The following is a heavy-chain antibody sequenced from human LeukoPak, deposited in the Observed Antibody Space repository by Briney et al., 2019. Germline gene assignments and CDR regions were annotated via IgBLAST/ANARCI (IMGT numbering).Heavy chain of an antibody. D-gene: IGHD3-10*01. CDR3: ARDSCASSCWFDY. CDR2: IYSGGST. J-gene: IGHJ4*02. V-gene: IGHV3-66*01. CDR1: GFTVSSNY. Sequence: PGGSLRLSCAASGFTVSSNYMSWVRQAPGKGLEWVSVIYSGGSTYYADSVKGRFTISRDNSKNTLYLQMNSLRAEDTAVYYCARDSCASSCWFDYWGQGTLVTVSS.